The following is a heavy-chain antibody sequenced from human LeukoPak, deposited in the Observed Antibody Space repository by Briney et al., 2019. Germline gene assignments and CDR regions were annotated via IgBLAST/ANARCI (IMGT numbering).Heavy chain of an antibody. J-gene: IGHJ6*02. V-gene: IGHV3-30-3*01. D-gene: IGHD2-8*01. Sequence: GGSLRLSCAASGFTLNNYALHWVRQAPGKGLEWVAVMSSDESLKFYADSVKGRFTISRDSSKNTHYLQMDSLRADDTAMYYCARDSNPGLDVWGQGTTVTVSS. CDR2: MSSDESLK. CDR3: ARDSNPGLDV. CDR1: GFTLNNYA.